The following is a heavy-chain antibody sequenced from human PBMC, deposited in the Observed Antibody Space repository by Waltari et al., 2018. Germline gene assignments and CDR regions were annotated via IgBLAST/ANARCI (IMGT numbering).Heavy chain of an antibody. Sequence: QITLKESGPTLVKPTQTLTLTCTFSGFSLTSGVGVVWIRQPPGKALEWLGLIYWNDDKFYSPSLQSRLTITKDTYKNQVVLTVTNMDPVDTATYYCARRYKWIPIDFWGQGTLVTVSS. J-gene: IGHJ4*02. CDR2: IYWNDDK. V-gene: IGHV2-5*01. CDR3: ARRYKWIPIDF. CDR1: GFSLTSGVG. D-gene: IGHD1-20*01.